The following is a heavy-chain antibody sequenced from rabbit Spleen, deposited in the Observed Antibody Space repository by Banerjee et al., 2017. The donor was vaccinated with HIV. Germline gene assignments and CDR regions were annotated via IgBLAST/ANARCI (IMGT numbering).Heavy chain of an antibody. CDR1: GFSFSSNW. D-gene: IGHD1-1*01. CDR3: ARDLVAVIGWNFNL. Sequence: QSLEESGGGLVKPGGTLTLTCTVSGFSFSSNWICWVRQAPGKGLEWIGSIDPVFGIANYANWVNGRFTISRDNAQNTVDLRINSLTAADTATYFCARDLVAVIGWNFNLWGPGTLVTVS. J-gene: IGHJ4*01. CDR2: IDPVFGIA. V-gene: IGHV1S7*01.